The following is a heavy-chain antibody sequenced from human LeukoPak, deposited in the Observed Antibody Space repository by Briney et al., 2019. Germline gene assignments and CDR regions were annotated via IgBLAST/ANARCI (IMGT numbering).Heavy chain of an antibody. CDR2: IYYSGST. J-gene: IGHJ4*02. V-gene: IGHV4-39*07. CDR3: VRDRWDRDHFFDN. Sequence: PSETLSLTCTVSGGSISSSSYYWGWIRQPPGKGLEWIGSIYYSGSTYYNPSLKSRVTISVDTSKNQFSLKLSSVTAADTAVYYCVRDRWDRDHFFDNWGQGSLVTVSS. D-gene: IGHD1-14*01. CDR1: GGSISSSSYY.